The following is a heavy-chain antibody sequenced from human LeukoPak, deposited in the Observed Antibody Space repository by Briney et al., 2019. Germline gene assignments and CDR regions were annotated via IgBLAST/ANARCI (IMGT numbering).Heavy chain of an antibody. CDR2: INPYNANT. CDR1: AYTFTNYG. J-gene: IGHJ5*02. Sequence: ASVKVSCKASAYTFTNYGISWVRQAPGQGLEWMGWINPYNANTRYAESLQGRVTMTTDTPTNTAYMELRGLGSDDTAIYYCARDFTPPHRTSTNCPRGGWFDAWGQGTLVTVSS. V-gene: IGHV1-18*01. CDR3: ARDFTPPHRTSTNCPRGGWFDA. D-gene: IGHD2-2*01.